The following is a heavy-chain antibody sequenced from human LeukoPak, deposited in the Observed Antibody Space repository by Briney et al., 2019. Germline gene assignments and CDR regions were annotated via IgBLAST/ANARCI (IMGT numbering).Heavy chain of an antibody. CDR1: AYSIRGDDY. CDR3: ARNRSMTTTPGFDH. V-gene: IGHV4-38-2*01. J-gene: IGHJ4*02. D-gene: IGHD4-11*01. CDR2: IYHSGNT. Sequence: KPSETLSLTCAVSAYSIRGDDYWGWVRQSPGKGLEWIGSIYHSGNTHYNPSLKSRVTISVDTSKNQFSLMLNSVTAADTAVYYCARNRSMTTTPGFDHWGQGTLVTVSS.